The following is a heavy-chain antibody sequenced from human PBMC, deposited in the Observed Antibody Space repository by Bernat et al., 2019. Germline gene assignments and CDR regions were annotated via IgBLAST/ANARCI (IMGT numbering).Heavy chain of an antibody. Sequence: QVQLVESGGGVVQPGRSLRLSCAASGFTFSSYAMHWVRQAPGKGLEWVAVISYDGSNKYYADSVKGRFTISRDNSKNTLYLQMNSLRAEDTAVYSCARDAHSYGLATGTTFFDYWGQGTLVTVSS. V-gene: IGHV3-30*01. CDR3: ARDAHSYGLATGTTFFDY. CDR2: ISYDGSNK. CDR1: GFTFSSYA. J-gene: IGHJ4*02. D-gene: IGHD5-18*01.